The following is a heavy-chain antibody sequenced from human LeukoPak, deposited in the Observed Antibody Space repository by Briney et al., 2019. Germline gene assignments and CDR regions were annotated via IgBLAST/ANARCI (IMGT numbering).Heavy chain of an antibody. CDR3: ARDAYSGSYRPGFDY. CDR2: INAGNGNT. V-gene: IGHV1-3*01. D-gene: IGHD1-26*01. CDR1: GYTFTSYA. J-gene: IGHJ4*02. Sequence: GASVKVSCKASGYTFTSYAMHWVRQAPGQRLEWMGWINAGNGNTKYSQKFQGRVTITRDTSASTAYMELSSLRSEDTAVYYCARDAYSGSYRPGFDYWGQGTLVTVSS.